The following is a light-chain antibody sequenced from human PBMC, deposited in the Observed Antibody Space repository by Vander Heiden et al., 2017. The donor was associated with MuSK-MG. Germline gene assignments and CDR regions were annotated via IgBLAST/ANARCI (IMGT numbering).Light chain of an antibody. CDR1: QAISTY. CDR2: GAS. CDR3: QQLSTYPRT. Sequence: IQLTQSPSSLSASVGDRVTITCRASQAISTYLAWYQQRPGKAPNLLIFGASTLQSGVPSRFSGSGSGTDFTLTISSLQPEDFATYYCQQLSTYPRTFGQWTKVEIK. V-gene: IGKV1-9*01. J-gene: IGKJ1*01.